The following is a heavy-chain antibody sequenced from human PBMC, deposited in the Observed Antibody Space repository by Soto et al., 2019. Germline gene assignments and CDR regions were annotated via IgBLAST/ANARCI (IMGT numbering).Heavy chain of an antibody. V-gene: IGHV3-64*01. J-gene: IGHJ4*02. D-gene: IGHD6-19*01. CDR1: GFTFSSYA. CDR2: ISSNGGST. Sequence: EVQLVESGGGLVQPGGSLRLSCAASGFTFSSYAMHWVRQAPGKGLEYVSAISSNGGSTYYANSVKGRFTISRDNSKNTLYLQMGSLRAEDMAVYYGARQWMDSYYFDSWGQGTLVTVSS. CDR3: ARQWMDSYYFDS.